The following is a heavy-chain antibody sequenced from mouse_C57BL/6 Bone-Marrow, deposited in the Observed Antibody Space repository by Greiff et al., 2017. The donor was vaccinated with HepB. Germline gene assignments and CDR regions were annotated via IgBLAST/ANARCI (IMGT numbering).Heavy chain of an antibody. CDR1: GFTFSDYG. V-gene: IGHV5-17*01. CDR3: ARTVVEKYYAMDY. CDR2: ISSGSSTI. J-gene: IGHJ4*01. Sequence: EVKLVESGGGLVKPGGSLKLSCAASGFTFSDYGMHWVRQAPEKGLEWVAYISSGSSTIYYADTVKGRVTISRDNAKNTLFLQMTSLRSEDTAMYYCARTVVEKYYAMDYWGQGTSVTVSS. D-gene: IGHD1-1*01.